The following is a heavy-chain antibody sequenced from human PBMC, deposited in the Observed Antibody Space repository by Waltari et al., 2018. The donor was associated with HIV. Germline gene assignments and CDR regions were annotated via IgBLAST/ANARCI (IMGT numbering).Heavy chain of an antibody. J-gene: IGHJ4*02. Sequence: EVQLVESGGGLVQPGGSLRRSCAAPGFSFRSSRMHWVRQAPGKGLVWVSRINSDGSSTSYADSVKGRFTISRDNAKNTLYLQMNSLRAEDTAVYYCARDGAGDYWGQGTLVTVSS. D-gene: IGHD3-10*01. V-gene: IGHV3-74*01. CDR2: INSDGSST. CDR1: GFSFRSSR. CDR3: ARDGAGDY.